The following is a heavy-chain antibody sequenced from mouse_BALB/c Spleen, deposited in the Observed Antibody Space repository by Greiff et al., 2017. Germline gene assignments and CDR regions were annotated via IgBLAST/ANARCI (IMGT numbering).Heavy chain of an antibody. CDR3: ARNLPPYYAMDD. Sequence: QVQLSQSRSGLVQPSQSLSITCSVSGFSLSSYGVHWVRQSPGKGLEWLGVIWSCGSTDYYAAFISRLSISKDNSKSQVFFKMNSLQANDTAIYYWARNLPPYYAMDDWGEGTSVTVSS. CDR1: GFSLSSYG. CDR2: IWSCGST. V-gene: IGHV2-2*02. J-gene: IGHJ4*01.